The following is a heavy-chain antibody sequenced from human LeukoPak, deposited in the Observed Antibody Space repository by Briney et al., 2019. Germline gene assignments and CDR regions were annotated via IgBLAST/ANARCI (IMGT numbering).Heavy chain of an antibody. CDR1: GFTFSNYA. CDR2: ISSSSSTI. J-gene: IGHJ4*02. V-gene: IGHV3-48*04. Sequence: GGSLRLSCAVSGFTFSNYAMSWVRQTPARGLEWVSYISSSSSTIYYADSVKGRFTISRDNAKNSLYLQMNSLRAEDTAVYYCASHYYDSSGYYSYWGQGTLVTVSS. D-gene: IGHD3-22*01. CDR3: ASHYYDSSGYYSY.